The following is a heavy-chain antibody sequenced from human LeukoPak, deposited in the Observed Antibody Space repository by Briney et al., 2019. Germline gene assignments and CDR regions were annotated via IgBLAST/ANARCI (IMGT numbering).Heavy chain of an antibody. CDR2: IYYSGST. Sequence: PSETLSLTCTVSGGSISSSSYYWGWIRQPPGKGLEWIGSIYYSGSTYYNPSLKSRVTISVDTSKNQFSLKLSSVTAADTAVYYCARYQRGTFDPWGQGTLVTVSS. CDR1: GGSISSSSYY. V-gene: IGHV4-39*07. D-gene: IGHD2-2*01. J-gene: IGHJ5*02. CDR3: ARYQRGTFDP.